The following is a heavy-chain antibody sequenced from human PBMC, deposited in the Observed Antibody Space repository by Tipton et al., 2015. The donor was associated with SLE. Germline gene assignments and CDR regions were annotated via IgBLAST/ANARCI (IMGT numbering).Heavy chain of an antibody. CDR3: AKDLYDGSGHYYA. J-gene: IGHJ4*02. CDR2: ISRSGDNK. D-gene: IGHD3-22*01. V-gene: IGHV3-23*01. CDR1: GVPFSSYA. Sequence: SLRLSCAASGVPFSSYAMSWVRQAPGKGLEWVSSISRSGDNKYYVDSVKGRFTITRDNSKNTLNLQMNSLRDEDTGVYYCAKDLYDGSGHYYAWGQGTLVTVSS.